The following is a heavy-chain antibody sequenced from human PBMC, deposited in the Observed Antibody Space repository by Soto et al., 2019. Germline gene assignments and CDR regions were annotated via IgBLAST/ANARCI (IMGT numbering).Heavy chain of an antibody. CDR2: IYYSGST. V-gene: IGHV4-39*01. J-gene: IGHJ4*02. CDR3: ARRDYDFWSGSANYFDY. Sequence: SETLSLTCTVSGGSISSSSYYLGWIRQPPGKGLEWIGSIYYSGSTYYNPSLKSRVTISVDTSKNQFSLKLSSVTAADTAVYYCARRDYDFWSGSANYFDYWGQGTLVTVSS. D-gene: IGHD3-3*01. CDR1: GGSISSSSYY.